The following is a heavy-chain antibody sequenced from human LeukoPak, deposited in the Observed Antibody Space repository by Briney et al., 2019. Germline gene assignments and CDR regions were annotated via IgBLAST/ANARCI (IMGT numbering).Heavy chain of an antibody. CDR3: ARYCGGDCYPPYYFDY. CDR2: IYYSGST. V-gene: IGHV4-61*05. J-gene: IGHJ4*02. Sequence: SETLSLTCTVSGGSISSSSYYWGCIRQPPGKGLEWIGYIYYSGSTNYNPSLKSRVTISVDTSKNQFSLKLSSVTAADTAVYYCARYCGGDCYPPYYFDYWGQGTLVTVSS. D-gene: IGHD2-21*02. CDR1: GGSISSSSYY.